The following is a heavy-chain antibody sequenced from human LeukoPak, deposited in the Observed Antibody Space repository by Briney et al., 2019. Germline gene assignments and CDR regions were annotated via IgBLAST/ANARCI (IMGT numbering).Heavy chain of an antibody. V-gene: IGHV3-9*01. D-gene: IGHD4-17*01. J-gene: IGHJ4*02. CDR1: GFTFYDYA. CDR2: MSWNSGSI. Sequence: GRSLRLSCAASGFTFYDYAMHWVRQAPGKGLEWVSGMSWNSGSIVYGDSVKGRFTISRDNAKNSLYLQMNSLRAEDTALYYCATSQGVTTDFDYWGQGTLVTVSS. CDR3: ATSQGVTTDFDY.